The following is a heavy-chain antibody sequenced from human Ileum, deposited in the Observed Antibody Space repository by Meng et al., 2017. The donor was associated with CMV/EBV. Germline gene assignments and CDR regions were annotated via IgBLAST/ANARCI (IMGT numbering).Heavy chain of an antibody. CDR1: GDPISSGSHS. D-gene: IGHD1-26*01. J-gene: IGHJ4*02. CDR3: ARDLTNKWFYY. Sequence: MQLQESGPGLVKAAETLFLTCTASGDPISSGSHSWAWFRQPPGKRLEWIGSMYFSGIADYNPSLKSRVTISLHATQKQFSLRLTSVTAADSAVYFCARDLTNKWFYYWGQGTLVTVSS. V-gene: IGHV4-39*07. CDR2: MYFSGIA.